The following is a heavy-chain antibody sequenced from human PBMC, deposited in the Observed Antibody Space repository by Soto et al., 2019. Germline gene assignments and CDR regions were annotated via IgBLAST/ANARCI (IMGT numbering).Heavy chain of an antibody. CDR2: IYSGGST. J-gene: IGHJ4*02. CDR1: GFTVSSNY. CDR3: AKDRSVAANFKFGD. D-gene: IGHD6-19*01. Sequence: PGGSLRLSCAVSGFTVSSNYMSWVRQAPGKGLEWVSVIYSGGSTYYADSVKGRFTISRDNSKNTLYLQMNSLRAEDPAVYYCAKDRSVAANFKFGDWGQGTLVTVPS. V-gene: IGHV3-53*01.